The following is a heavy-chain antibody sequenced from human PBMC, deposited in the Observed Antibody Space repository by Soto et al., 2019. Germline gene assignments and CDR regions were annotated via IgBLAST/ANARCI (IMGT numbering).Heavy chain of an antibody. J-gene: IGHJ3*02. CDR3: ASRAAVWGAFDI. V-gene: IGHV3-30-3*01. CDR2: ISYDGSNK. D-gene: IGHD3-16*01. CDR1: GFTFSSYA. Sequence: QVQLVESGGGVVQPGRSLRLSCAASGFTFSSYAMHWVRQAPGKGLEWVAVISYDGSNKYYADSVKGRFTISRDNSKNTLYLQMNSLRAEDTAVYYCASRAAVWGAFDIWGQGTMVTVSS.